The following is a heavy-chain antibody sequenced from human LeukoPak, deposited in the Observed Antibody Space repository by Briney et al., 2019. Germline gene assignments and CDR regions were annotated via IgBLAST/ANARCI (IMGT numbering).Heavy chain of an antibody. Sequence: GGSLRLSCVVSGFTFNSYWMHWVRQAPGKGLMWVSRISGDGGTINYADSVKGRFTISKANAENTLYLQMNNLTAEDTAVYYCTRLIPSSSRTFDIWGQGTAVTVSS. J-gene: IGHJ3*02. CDR3: TRLIPSSSRTFDI. CDR2: ISGDGGTI. D-gene: IGHD2-2*01. V-gene: IGHV3-74*01. CDR1: GFTFNSYW.